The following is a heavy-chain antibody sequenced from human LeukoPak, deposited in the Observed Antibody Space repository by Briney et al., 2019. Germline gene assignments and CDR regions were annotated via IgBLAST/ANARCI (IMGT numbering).Heavy chain of an antibody. CDR2: ISWNSGSI. CDR1: GFTFDDYA. J-gene: IGHJ4*02. CDR3: AKEGSGTGYAPLDY. V-gene: IGHV3-9*03. D-gene: IGHD3/OR15-3a*01. Sequence: GGSLRLSCAASGFTFDDYAMHWVRQAPGKGLEWVSGISWNSGSIGYADSVKGRFTISRDNAKNSLYLQMNSLRAEDMALYYCAKEGSGTGYAPLDYWGQGTLVTVSS.